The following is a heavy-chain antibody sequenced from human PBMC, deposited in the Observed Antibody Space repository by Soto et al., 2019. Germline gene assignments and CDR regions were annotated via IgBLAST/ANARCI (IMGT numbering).Heavy chain of an antibody. Sequence: QVQLVQSGAEEKKPGASVKVSCKASGYTFTSYAMHWVRQAPGQRLEWMGWINAGNGNTKYSQKFQGRVTITRDTSXXTXYXXLSSLRSEDTAVYYCARGLPDRKLWLLEAGRYFDYWGQGTLVTVSS. V-gene: IGHV1-3*05. CDR3: ARGLPDRKLWLLEAGRYFDY. CDR2: INAGNGNT. J-gene: IGHJ4*02. CDR1: GYTFTSYA. D-gene: IGHD5-18*01.